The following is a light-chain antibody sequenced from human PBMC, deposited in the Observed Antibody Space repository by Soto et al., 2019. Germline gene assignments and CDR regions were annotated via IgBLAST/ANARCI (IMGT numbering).Light chain of an antibody. Sequence: QSALTQPPSASGSPGQSVTISCTGTSSDIGAYDYVSWYQQHPGKVPKLIIYEDTKRPSGVPDRFSASKSGNTASLTVSGLQAEDEADYYCTSHGGANNFYVFGTGTKLTVL. CDR2: EDT. CDR3: TSHGGANNFYV. V-gene: IGLV2-8*01. J-gene: IGLJ1*01. CDR1: SSDIGAYDY.